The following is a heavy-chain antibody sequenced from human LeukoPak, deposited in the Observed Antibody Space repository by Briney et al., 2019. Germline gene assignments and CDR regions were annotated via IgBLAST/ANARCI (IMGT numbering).Heavy chain of an antibody. CDR2: IFYSGGT. CDR3: AKSNGYGLVDI. D-gene: IGHD3-10*01. CDR1: GGSISSYY. V-gene: IGHV4-59*04. Sequence: SEPLSLTCTVSGGSISSYYWSWIRQPPGKGLEWIGNIFYSGGTYYSPSLTSRVTILLDTSRNQFSLKLNSVTAADTAVYYCAKSNGYGLVDIWGQGTMVTVSS. J-gene: IGHJ3*02.